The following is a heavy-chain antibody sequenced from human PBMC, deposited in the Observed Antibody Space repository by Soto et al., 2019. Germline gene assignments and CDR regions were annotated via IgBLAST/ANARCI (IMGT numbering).Heavy chain of an antibody. J-gene: IGHJ5*02. Sequence: SVKVSCKASGGTFSSYAISWVRQAPGQGLEWMGGIIPIFGTANYAQKFQGRVTITADESTSTAYMELSSLRSEDTAVYYCARFNIPAANTGGWLDPWGQGTLVTVSS. V-gene: IGHV1-69*13. CDR2: IIPIFGTA. CDR3: ARFNIPAANTGGWLDP. D-gene: IGHD2-2*01. CDR1: GGTFSSYA.